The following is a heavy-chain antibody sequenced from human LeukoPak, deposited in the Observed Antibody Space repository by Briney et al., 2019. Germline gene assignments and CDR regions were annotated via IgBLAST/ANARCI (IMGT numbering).Heavy chain of an antibody. CDR3: AKNTVEHYYYYYMDV. CDR1: GFTFSSYG. V-gene: IGHV3-30*02. Sequence: GGSLRLSCAASGFTFSSYGMHWVRQAPGKGLEWVAFIRYDGSNKYYADSVKGRFTISRDNSKNTLYLQMNSLRAEDTAVYYCAKNTVEHYYYYYMDVWGKGTTVTISS. D-gene: IGHD4-23*01. J-gene: IGHJ6*03. CDR2: IRYDGSNK.